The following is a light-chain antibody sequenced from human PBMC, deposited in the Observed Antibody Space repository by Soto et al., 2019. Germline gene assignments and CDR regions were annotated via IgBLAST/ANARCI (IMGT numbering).Light chain of an antibody. J-gene: IGLJ2*01. CDR2: YDN. Sequence: QPVLTQPPSVSAAPGQKVTISCSGSGSNIGNNYVSWYQQLPGTAPKLLIYYDNKRPSGIPDRFSGSKSGTSATLGITGLQTGDEANYYCGTWDSSLSAGGVFGGGTKLTVL. V-gene: IGLV1-51*01. CDR3: GTWDSSLSAGGV. CDR1: GSNIGNNY.